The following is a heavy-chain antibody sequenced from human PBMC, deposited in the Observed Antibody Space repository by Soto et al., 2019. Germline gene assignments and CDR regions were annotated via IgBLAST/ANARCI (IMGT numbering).Heavy chain of an antibody. CDR2: IYYSGST. Sequence: SETLSLTCTVSGGSISSYYWSWIRQPPGKGLEWIGYIYYSGSTNYNPSLKSRVTISVDTSKNQFSLKLSSVTAADTAVYYCARQYCSSTSCSANWFDPWGQGTLVTVSS. D-gene: IGHD2-2*01. J-gene: IGHJ5*02. V-gene: IGHV4-59*08. CDR3: ARQYCSSTSCSANWFDP. CDR1: GGSISSYY.